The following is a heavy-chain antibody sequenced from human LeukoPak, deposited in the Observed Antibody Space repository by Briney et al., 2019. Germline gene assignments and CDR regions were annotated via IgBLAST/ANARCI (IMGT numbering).Heavy chain of an antibody. D-gene: IGHD3-22*01. CDR3: ARGPYYYDSSGYYYVY. Sequence: SVKVSCKASGGTFSSYAISWVRQAPGQGLEWMGRIIPILGIANYAQKLQGRVTMTTDTSTSTAYMELRSLRSDDTAVYYCARGPYYYDSSGYYYVYWGQGTLVTVSS. V-gene: IGHV1-69*04. CDR2: IIPILGIA. J-gene: IGHJ4*02. CDR1: GGTFSSYA.